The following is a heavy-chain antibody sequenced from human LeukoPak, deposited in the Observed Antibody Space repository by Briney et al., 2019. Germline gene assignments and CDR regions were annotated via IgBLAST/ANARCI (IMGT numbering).Heavy chain of an antibody. CDR3: ARLGDKGYSSTWYKTVYYFDY. Sequence: SETLSLTCTVSGASISSNTYYWGWIRQSPGKGLEWIGSIQYSGRTYYNPSLKSRVTLSVDTSKNQFSLKLSSVTAADTAVYYCARLGDKGYSSTWYKTVYYFDYWGQGTLVTVSS. CDR1: GASISSNTYY. CDR2: IQYSGRT. D-gene: IGHD6-13*01. J-gene: IGHJ4*02. V-gene: IGHV4-39*01.